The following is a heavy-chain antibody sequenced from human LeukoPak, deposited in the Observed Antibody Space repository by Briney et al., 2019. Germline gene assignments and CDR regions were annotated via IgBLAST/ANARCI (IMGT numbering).Heavy chain of an antibody. CDR2: IYYSGST. CDR1: GGSFSSGSYY. D-gene: IGHD3-22*01. CDR3: ARGIEAGYYYDSSGHYHDY. Sequence: SETLSLTCTVSGGSFSSGSYYWSWIRQPPGKGLEWIGYIYYSGSTNYNPSLKSRVTISVDTSKNQFSLKLSSVTAADTAVYYCARGIEAGYYYDSSGHYHDYWGQGTLVTVSS. V-gene: IGHV4-61*01. J-gene: IGHJ4*02.